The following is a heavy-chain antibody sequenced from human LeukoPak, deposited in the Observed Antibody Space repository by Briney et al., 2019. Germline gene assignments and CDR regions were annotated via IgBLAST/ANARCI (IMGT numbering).Heavy chain of an antibody. J-gene: IGHJ4*02. CDR1: GYTFTSYY. D-gene: IGHD3-3*01. CDR3: ARVHDFLSGLFDY. CDR2: INPLGGST. Sequence: ASVKISCKASGYTFTSYYIHWVRQAPGQGLEWMGIINPLGGSTTYAHKFQDRVTMTRDTSTSTVYMELSTLRSKDTAVYYCARVHDFLSGLFDYWGQGTLVTVSS. V-gene: IGHV1-46*01.